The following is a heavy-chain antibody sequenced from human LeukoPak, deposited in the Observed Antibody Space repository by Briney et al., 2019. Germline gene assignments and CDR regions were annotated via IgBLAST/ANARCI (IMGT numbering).Heavy chain of an antibody. CDR3: GRHSYGLDY. J-gene: IGHJ4*02. Sequence: GESLGISCKASGNNYWIAWVRQMPGNGLEWLGIIYFGDSDTKYSPSFQGRLTISVDKSISTAYLQLSSLKASDTAIYFCGRHSYGLDYWGQATMVTV. V-gene: IGHV5-51*01. CDR2: IYFGDSDT. CDR1: GNNYW. D-gene: IGHD2-8*01.